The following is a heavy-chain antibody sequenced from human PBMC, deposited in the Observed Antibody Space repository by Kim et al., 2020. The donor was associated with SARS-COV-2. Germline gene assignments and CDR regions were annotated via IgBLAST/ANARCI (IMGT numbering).Heavy chain of an antibody. V-gene: IGHV1-69*13. Sequence: SVKVSCKASGGTFSSYAISWVRQAPGQGLEWMGGIIPIFGTANYAQKFQGRVTITADESTSTAYMELSSLRSEDTAVYYCARDGSSGWTADWYFDLWGRGTLVTVSS. CDR2: IIPIFGTA. CDR1: GGTFSSYA. D-gene: IGHD6-19*01. CDR3: ARDGSSGWTADWYFDL. J-gene: IGHJ2*01.